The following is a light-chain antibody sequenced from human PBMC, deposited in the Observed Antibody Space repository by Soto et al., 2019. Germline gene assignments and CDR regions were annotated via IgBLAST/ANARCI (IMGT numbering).Light chain of an antibody. CDR1: SGSIASNY. Sequence: FMLTQPHSVSECPGKTVTISCTRSSGSIASNYVQWYQQRPGRAPTTVIYEDNQRPSGVPDRFSGSIDSSSNSASLTITGMKTEDEADYYCQSYDSSAVVFGGGTKRTVL. J-gene: IGLJ2*01. V-gene: IGLV6-57*04. CDR2: EDN. CDR3: QSYDSSAVV.